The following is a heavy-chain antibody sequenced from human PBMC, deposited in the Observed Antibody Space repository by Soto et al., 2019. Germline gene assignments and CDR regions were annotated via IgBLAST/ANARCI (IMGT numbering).Heavy chain of an antibody. CDR3: AKVGYYYDSSGFYYFDY. CDR2: ISGSGGST. D-gene: IGHD3-22*01. CDR1: GFTFSSYA. Sequence: GGSLRLSCAVSGFTFSSYAMSWVRQAPGKGLEWVSAISGSGGSTYYADSVKGRFTISRDNSKNTLYLQMNSLRAEDTAVYYCAKVGYYYDSSGFYYFDYWGQGTLVTVSS. J-gene: IGHJ4*02. V-gene: IGHV3-23*01.